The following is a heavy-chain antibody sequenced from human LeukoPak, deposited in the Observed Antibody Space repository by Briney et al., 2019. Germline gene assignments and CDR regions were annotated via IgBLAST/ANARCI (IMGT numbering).Heavy chain of an antibody. D-gene: IGHD3-22*01. Sequence: SETLSLTCTVSGGTIDTSRYYWGWIRQPPGKGLEWLANIYYRGDPFYNRSLKSRLTISMDTSKNQFSLRPTSVTAADTAVYYCANPTYYDSKSVDYWGQGTLVTVSS. CDR1: GGTIDTSRYY. V-gene: IGHV4-39*07. CDR3: ANPTYYDSKSVDY. CDR2: IYYRGDP. J-gene: IGHJ4*02.